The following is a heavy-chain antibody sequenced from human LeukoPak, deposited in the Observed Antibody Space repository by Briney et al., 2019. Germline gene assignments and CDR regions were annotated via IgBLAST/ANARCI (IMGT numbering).Heavy chain of an antibody. D-gene: IGHD4-11*01. CDR3: ARETVTNHDAFDI. CDR1: GFTFSNHA. CDR2: ISHDGSNT. J-gene: IGHJ3*02. Sequence: GRSLRLSCAASGFTFSNHAMHWVRQAPGKGLKWVAVISHDGSNTYYGDSVKGRFTISRDNSKNTLDLQMNSLRAEDTAVYYCARETVTNHDAFDIWGQGTLVTVSS. V-gene: IGHV3-30-3*01.